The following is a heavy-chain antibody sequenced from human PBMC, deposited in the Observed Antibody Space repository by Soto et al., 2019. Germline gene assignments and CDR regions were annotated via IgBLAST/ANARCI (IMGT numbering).Heavy chain of an antibody. CDR1: EFTFSSYG. V-gene: IGHV3-33*01. Sequence: QVQLVESGGGVVQPGRSLRLSCAASEFTFSSYGMHWVRQAPGKGLEWVAVIWYDGSNKYYADSVKGRFTISRDNSKNTLYLQMNSLRAEDTAVYYCARDGGHVEMATIFDYWGQGTLVTVSS. CDR3: ARDGGHVEMATIFDY. CDR2: IWYDGSNK. D-gene: IGHD5-12*01. J-gene: IGHJ4*02.